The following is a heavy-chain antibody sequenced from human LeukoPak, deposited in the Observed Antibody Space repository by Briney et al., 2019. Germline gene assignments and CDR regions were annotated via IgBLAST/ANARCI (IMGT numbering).Heavy chain of an antibody. D-gene: IGHD3-10*01. CDR1: GGSISSTDYY. CDR2: IYYSGRT. Sequence: SETLSLTCTVSGGSISSTDYYWGWIRQPPGKGLEWIGTIYYSGRTYYNPSLKSRVTISVDTSKNQFSLKLSSVTAADTAVYYCARDITMIRAFDIWGQGTMVTVSS. J-gene: IGHJ3*02. CDR3: ARDITMIRAFDI. V-gene: IGHV4-39*07.